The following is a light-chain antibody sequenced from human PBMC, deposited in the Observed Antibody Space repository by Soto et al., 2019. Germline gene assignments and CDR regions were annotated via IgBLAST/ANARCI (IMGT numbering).Light chain of an antibody. CDR3: AVWDDSLNGVL. CDR2: NNN. J-gene: IGLJ2*01. V-gene: IGLV1-44*01. CDR1: SSNIGGNL. Sequence: QSVLTKSPSTSGTPGQRVTISCSGSSSNIGGNLVNWYQQIPGTAPKLLIYNNNQRPSGVPDRFSGSKSGTSASLAISGLQSEDEADYYCAVWDDSLNGVLFGGGTKLTVL.